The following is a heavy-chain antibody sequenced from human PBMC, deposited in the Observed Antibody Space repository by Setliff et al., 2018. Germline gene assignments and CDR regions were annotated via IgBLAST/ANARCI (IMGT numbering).Heavy chain of an antibody. V-gene: IGHV4-61*09. Sequence: SETLSLPCTVSGDSISSRPFYWGWFRQPAGMELEWSVHINTSSSTIYNPFLISRVTILLDTSKNQFPLTLTSVTAADATVYYCAKMTGFQFIDVWGKGTTVTVSS. D-gene: IGHD3-3*01. CDR1: GDSISSRPFY. CDR3: AKMTGFQFIDV. CDR2: INTSSST. J-gene: IGHJ6*03.